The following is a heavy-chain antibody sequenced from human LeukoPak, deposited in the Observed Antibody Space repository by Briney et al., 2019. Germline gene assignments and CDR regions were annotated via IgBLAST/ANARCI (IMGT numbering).Heavy chain of an antibody. Sequence: PSETLSLTCTVSGGSISSSSYYWGWLRQPPGKGLEWIGSIYYSGSTYYNPSLKSRVTISVDTSKNQFSLKLSSVTAADTAVYYCARAGVEGCSGGSCYPPSSWFDPWGQGTLVTVSS. CDR2: IYYSGST. CDR3: ARAGVEGCSGGSCYPPSSWFDP. CDR1: GGSISSSSYY. D-gene: IGHD2-15*01. V-gene: IGHV4-39*07. J-gene: IGHJ5*02.